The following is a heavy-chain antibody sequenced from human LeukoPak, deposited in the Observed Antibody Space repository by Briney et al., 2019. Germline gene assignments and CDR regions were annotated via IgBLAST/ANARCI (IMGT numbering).Heavy chain of an antibody. J-gene: IGHJ3*02. D-gene: IGHD2/OR15-2a*01. Sequence: SETLSLTCTVSGGSISSYYWSWIRQPPGKGLEWIGYIYYSGSTNYNPSLKSRVTISVDTSKNQFSLKLSSVTAADTAVYYCARDQPDKNVAFDIWGQGTMVTVSS. CDR2: IYYSGST. V-gene: IGHV4-59*01. CDR1: GGSISSYY. CDR3: ARDQPDKNVAFDI.